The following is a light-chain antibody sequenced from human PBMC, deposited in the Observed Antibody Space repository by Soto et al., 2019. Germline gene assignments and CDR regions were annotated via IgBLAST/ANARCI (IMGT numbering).Light chain of an antibody. J-gene: IGKJ4*01. CDR1: QTISSW. V-gene: IGKV1-5*03. CDR2: KAS. CDR3: QQLYTYPLT. Sequence: DIRMTQSPSSLSASVGDRVTITCRASQTISSWLAWYQQKPGKAPKLLIYKASTLKSGVPSRFSGSGSGTEFTLTISSLQPEDFATYYCQQLYTYPLTFGGGTKVDIK.